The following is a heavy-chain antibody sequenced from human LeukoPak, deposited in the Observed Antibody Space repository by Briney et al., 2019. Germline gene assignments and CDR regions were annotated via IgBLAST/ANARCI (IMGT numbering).Heavy chain of an antibody. J-gene: IGHJ4*02. CDR1: GFTFDDYT. CDR2: IRYDGSNK. D-gene: IGHD2-8*01. Sequence: GGSLRLSCAASGFTFDDYTMHWVRQAPGKGLEWVAFIRYDGSNKYYADSVKGRFTISRDNSKNTLYLQMNSLRAEDTAVYYCANDLGYCTNGVCGYFDYWGQGTLVTVSS. V-gene: IGHV3-30*02. CDR3: ANDLGYCTNGVCGYFDY.